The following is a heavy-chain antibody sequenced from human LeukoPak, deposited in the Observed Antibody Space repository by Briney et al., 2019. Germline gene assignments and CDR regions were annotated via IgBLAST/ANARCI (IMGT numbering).Heavy chain of an antibody. J-gene: IGHJ4*02. CDR2: ISYDGSNK. D-gene: IGHD6-13*01. CDR3: ARDRSSIPDY. Sequence: GRSLRLSCAASGFTFSSYAMHWVRQAPGKGLEWVAVISYDGSNKYYADSVEGRFTISRDNSKNTLYLQMNSLRAEDTAVYYCARDRSSIPDYWGQGTLVTVSS. V-gene: IGHV3-30-3*01. CDR1: GFTFSSYA.